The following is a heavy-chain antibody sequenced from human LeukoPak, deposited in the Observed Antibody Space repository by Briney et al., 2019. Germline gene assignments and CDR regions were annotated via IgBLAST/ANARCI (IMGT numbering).Heavy chain of an antibody. CDR1: GFTLSNYG. Sequence: PGGSLRLSCAASGFTLSNYGMSWVRQAPGEGLEWVSLISDSTWYADSVRGRFTVSRDISQNTVYLQMNNLRAEDTAVYYCAKLAVKSGSYFFDYWGQGTLVTVSS. CDR3: AKLAVKSGSYFFDY. J-gene: IGHJ4*02. CDR2: ISDST. V-gene: IGHV3-23*01. D-gene: IGHD1-26*01.